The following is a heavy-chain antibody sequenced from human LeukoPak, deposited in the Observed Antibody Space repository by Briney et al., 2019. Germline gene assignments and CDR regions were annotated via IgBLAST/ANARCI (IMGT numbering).Heavy chain of an antibody. V-gene: IGHV4-59*01. Sequence: PSETLSLTCTVSGGSISSYYWSWIRQPPGKGLEWIGYIYYSGSTNYNPSLKSRVTISVDTSKNQFSLKLSSVTAADTAVYYCARDGGYDSSGYYSETNYFDYWGQGTLVTVSS. CDR1: GGSISSYY. D-gene: IGHD3-22*01. CDR2: IYYSGST. CDR3: ARDGGYDSSGYYSETNYFDY. J-gene: IGHJ4*02.